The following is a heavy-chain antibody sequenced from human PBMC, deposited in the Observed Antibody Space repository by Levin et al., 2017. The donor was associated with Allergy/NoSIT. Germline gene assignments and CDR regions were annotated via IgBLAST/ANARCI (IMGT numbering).Heavy chain of an antibody. V-gene: IGHV6-1*01. Sequence: ASQTLSLTCAISGDSVSRNSVAWNWVRLSPSRGLEWLGRTYYTSKRYNDYAESVKGRITINPDTSKNHFSLQLNSVTPEDTALYYCTRGSRSALDFWGQGTMVTVSS. J-gene: IGHJ3*01. CDR3: TRGSRSALDF. CDR1: GDSVSRNSVA. CDR2: TYYTSKRYN.